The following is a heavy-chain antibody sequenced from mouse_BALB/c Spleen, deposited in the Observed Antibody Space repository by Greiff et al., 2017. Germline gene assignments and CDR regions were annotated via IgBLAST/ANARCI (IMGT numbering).Heavy chain of an antibody. V-gene: IGHV5-6-5*01. CDR1: GFTFSSYA. J-gene: IGHJ4*01. CDR2: ISSGGST. Sequence: EVKLVESGGGLVKPGGSLKLSCAASGFTFSSYAMSWVRQTPEKRLEWVASISSGGSTYYPDSVKGRFTISRDNARNILYLQMSSLRSEDTAMYYCARRGDYGEDYAMDYWGQGTSVTVSS. CDR3: ARRGDYGEDYAMDY. D-gene: IGHD2-4*01.